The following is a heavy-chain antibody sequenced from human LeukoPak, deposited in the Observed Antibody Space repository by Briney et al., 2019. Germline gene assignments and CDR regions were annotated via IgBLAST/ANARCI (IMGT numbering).Heavy chain of an antibody. Sequence: ASVKVSCKASGYTFTSYYMHWVRQAPGQGLEWMGIINPSGGSTSYAQKFQGRVTMTTDTSTSTAYMELRSLRSDDTAVYYCARDIYPYYYDSSGYYHFDYWGQGTLVTVSS. CDR1: GYTFTSYY. CDR2: INPSGGST. D-gene: IGHD3-22*01. CDR3: ARDIYPYYYDSSGYYHFDY. V-gene: IGHV1-46*01. J-gene: IGHJ4*02.